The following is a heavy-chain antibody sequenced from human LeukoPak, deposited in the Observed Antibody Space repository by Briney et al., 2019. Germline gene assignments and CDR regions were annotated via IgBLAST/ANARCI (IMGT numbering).Heavy chain of an antibody. CDR3: ARGPGVTYYYYYYMDV. V-gene: IGHV3-64*01. Sequence: GGSLRLSCAASGFTFNSYAMHWVRQAPGKGLEYISAISSNGGSRYYANSVKGRFTISRDNSENTLFLQMGSLRPEDMAVYYCARGPGVTYYYYYYMDVWGKGTTVTVSS. CDR2: ISSNGGSR. J-gene: IGHJ6*03. D-gene: IGHD2-21*02. CDR1: GFTFNSYA.